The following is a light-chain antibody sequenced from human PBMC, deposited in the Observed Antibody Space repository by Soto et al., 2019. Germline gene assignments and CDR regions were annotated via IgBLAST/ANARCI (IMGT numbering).Light chain of an antibody. CDR3: QQYGSSPST. V-gene: IGKV3-20*01. CDR1: QSVSSSY. Sequence: EIVLTQSPGTLSLSPGERATLSCRASQSVSSSYVAWYQRKPVQAPRILIYGASSRATYIPIRFRGSGSGTDFTVTITRLEQEEFAVEYCQQYGSSPSTCGQGTKVEIK. CDR2: GAS. J-gene: IGKJ1*01.